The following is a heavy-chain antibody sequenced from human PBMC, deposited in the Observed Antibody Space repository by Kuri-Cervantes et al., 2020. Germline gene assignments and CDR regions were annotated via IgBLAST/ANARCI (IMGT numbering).Heavy chain of an antibody. D-gene: IGHD6-6*01. CDR2: IKSKTDGGTT. Sequence: GESLKISCAASGFTFSNAWMSWVRQAPGKGLEWVGRIKSKTDGGTTDYAAPVKGRFTISRDDSKNTLYLQMNSLKTEDTAVYYCAREGAARPRENYYYGMDVWGQGTTVTVSS. CDR3: AREGAARPRENYYYGMDV. J-gene: IGHJ6*02. V-gene: IGHV3-15*01. CDR1: GFTFSNAW.